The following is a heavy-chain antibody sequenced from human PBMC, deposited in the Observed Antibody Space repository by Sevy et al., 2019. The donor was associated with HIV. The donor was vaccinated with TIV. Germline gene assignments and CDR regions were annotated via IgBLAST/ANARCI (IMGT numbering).Heavy chain of an antibody. J-gene: IGHJ4*02. V-gene: IGHV3-30*04. CDR2: ISYDGENT. D-gene: IGHD1-1*01. CDR1: GFALNTYA. Sequence: GGSLRLSCAASGFALNTYAMHWVRQTPAKGLEWMAVISYDGENTYYADSVKGRFTISKDNSKNTLYLQMNGLTTEDTAIYYCARAGVPSQYRVHPRLYFDYWGQGTLVTVSS. CDR3: ARAGVPSQYRVHPRLYFDY.